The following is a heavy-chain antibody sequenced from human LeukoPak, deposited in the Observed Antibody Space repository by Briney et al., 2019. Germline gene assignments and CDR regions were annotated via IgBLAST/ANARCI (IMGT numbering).Heavy chain of an antibody. D-gene: IGHD3-3*02. J-gene: IGHJ6*03. V-gene: IGHV3-23*01. CDR3: ATNSSVGGVIDYYYYMDV. CDR1: GLTFRSYL. CDR2: ISDSGSRT. Sequence: GTLSLSCAASGLTFRSYLVTWVRQPPGKGLEWVSGISDSGSRTYYADSVKGRVTISVDTSKNTLYLQMNSVTAEDTAVYYFATNSSVGGVIDYYYYMDVWGKGTTVIVSS.